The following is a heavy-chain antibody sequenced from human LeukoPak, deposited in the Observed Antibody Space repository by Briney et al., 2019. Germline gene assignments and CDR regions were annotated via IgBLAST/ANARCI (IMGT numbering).Heavy chain of an antibody. CDR1: YDSISSYY. CDR3: ARGIRGAADY. CDR2: IHNSGST. Sequence: SETLSLTCIDAYDSISSYYWSWIPDPPGTGLEWIGYIHNSGSTMYNTSLKSRLAMSLNTSKNQFSLNLNSVTAADTAVYYCARGIRGAADYWGQGTLVTVSS. D-gene: IGHD3-16*01. J-gene: IGHJ4*02. V-gene: IGHV4-59*01.